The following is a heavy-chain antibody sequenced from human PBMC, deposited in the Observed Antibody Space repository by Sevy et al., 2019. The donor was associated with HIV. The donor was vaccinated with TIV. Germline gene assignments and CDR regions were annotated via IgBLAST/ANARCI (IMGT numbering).Heavy chain of an antibody. CDR3: ARVRGKQYKGAMDV. D-gene: IGHD1-20*01. V-gene: IGHV3-53*01. J-gene: IGHJ6*02. Sequence: GGSLRLSCAASGFTVSSNYMSWVRQAAGKGLEWVSVTYSGGTTYYADSVKGRFTISRDNSKNTLFLQMNSLRAEDTAVYYCARVRGKQYKGAMDVWSQGTTVTVSS. CDR2: TYSGGTT. CDR1: GFTVSSNY.